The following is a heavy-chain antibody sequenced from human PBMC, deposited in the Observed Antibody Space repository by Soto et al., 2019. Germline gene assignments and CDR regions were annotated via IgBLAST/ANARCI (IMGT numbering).Heavy chain of an antibody. CDR3: ARVNYDFWSGYYRYYYYGMDV. D-gene: IGHD3-3*01. V-gene: IGHV4-39*01. J-gene: IGHJ6*02. CDR1: GGSISSSSYY. CDR2: IYYSGST. Sequence: SETLSLTCTVSGGSISSSSYYWGGIRQPPGKGLEWIGSIYYSGSTYYNPSLKSRVTISVDTSKNQFSLKLSSVTAADTAVYYCARVNYDFWSGYYRYYYYGMDVWGQGTTVTVSS.